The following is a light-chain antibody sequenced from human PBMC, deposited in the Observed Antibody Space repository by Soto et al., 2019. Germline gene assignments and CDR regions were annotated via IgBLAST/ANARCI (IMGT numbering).Light chain of an antibody. CDR2: DAS. CDR1: QSVSNNY. J-gene: IGKJ1*01. Sequence: EIVLTQSPGTLSLSPGERATLSWRDSQSVSNNYLAWYQQKPGQAPRLLIYDASNRATGIPARFSGSGSGTDFTLTISSLEPEDFAVYYCQQRSNWPITFGQGTKVDIK. CDR3: QQRSNWPIT. V-gene: IGKV3-11*01.